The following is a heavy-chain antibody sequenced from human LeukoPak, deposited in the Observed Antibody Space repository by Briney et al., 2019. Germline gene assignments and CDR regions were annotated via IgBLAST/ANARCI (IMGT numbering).Heavy chain of an antibody. CDR2: IKRDGSEK. D-gene: IGHD3-9*01. CDR1: GFTFSSYA. Sequence: PGGSLRLSCAASGFTFSSYAMSWVRQAPGKGLEWVANIKRDGSEKYYVDSVKGRFTISRDNAKNSLYLQMNSLRAEDAAVYYCTRTDEVRYFDWLLSPGGYYYYMDVWGKGTTVTVSS. V-gene: IGHV3-7*01. J-gene: IGHJ6*03. CDR3: TRTDEVRYFDWLLSPGGYYYYMDV.